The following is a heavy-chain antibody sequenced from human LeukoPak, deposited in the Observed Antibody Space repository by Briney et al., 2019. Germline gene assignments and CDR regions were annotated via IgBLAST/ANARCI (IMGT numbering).Heavy chain of an antibody. J-gene: IGHJ5*02. V-gene: IGHV6-1*01. Sequence: SQTLSLTCAIYGASVSSNSAAWNWIRQSPSRGLEWLGRTYYRSTWYNDYAVSVKSRITINSDTSKNQFSLQLNSVTPEVTAVYYCARGEVEELAWFDPWGQGTLVTVSS. CDR2: TYYRSTWYN. D-gene: IGHD1-26*01. CDR3: ARGEVEELAWFDP. CDR1: GASVSSNSAA.